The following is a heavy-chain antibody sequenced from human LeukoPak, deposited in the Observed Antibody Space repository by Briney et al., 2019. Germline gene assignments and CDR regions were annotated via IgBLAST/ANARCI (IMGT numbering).Heavy chain of an antibody. J-gene: IGHJ6*02. CDR2: IWYDGSNK. CDR1: GFTFSSYG. Sequence: PGGSLRLSCAASGFTFSSYGMHWVRQAPGQGLEWVAVIWYDGSNKYYADSVKGRFTISRDNSKNTLYLQMNSLRAEDTAVYYCARDHQPYQLLFGRYYYYGMDVWGQGTTVTVSS. CDR3: ARDHQPYQLLFGRYYYYGMDV. V-gene: IGHV3-33*01. D-gene: IGHD2-2*01.